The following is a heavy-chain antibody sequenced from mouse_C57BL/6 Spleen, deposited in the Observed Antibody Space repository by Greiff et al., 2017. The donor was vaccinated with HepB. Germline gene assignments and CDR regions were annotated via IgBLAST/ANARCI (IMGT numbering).Heavy chain of an antibody. CDR3: ARGRGSSPYYFDY. V-gene: IGHV5-4*03. CDR1: GFTFSSYA. J-gene: IGHJ2*01. CDR2: ISDGGSYT. D-gene: IGHD1-1*01. Sequence: VKLVESGGGLVKPGGSLKLSCAASGFTFSSYAMSWVRQTPEKRLEWVATISDGGSYTYYPDNVKGRFTISRDNAKNNLYLQMSHLKSEDTAMYYCARGRGSSPYYFDYWGQGTTLTVSS.